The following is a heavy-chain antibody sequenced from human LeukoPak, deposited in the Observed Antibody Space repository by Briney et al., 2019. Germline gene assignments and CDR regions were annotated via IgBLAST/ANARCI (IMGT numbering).Heavy chain of an antibody. CDR2: INWNGGST. CDR1: GFTFDDYG. V-gene: IGHV3-20*04. Sequence: GGSLRLSCAASGFTFDDYGMSWVRQAPGKGLEWVSGINWNGGSTGYADSVKGRFTISRDNAKNSLYLQMNSLRAEDTAVYYCARDNRPDSPGPYNWFDPWGQGTLVTVSS. CDR3: ARDNRPDSPGPYNWFDP. J-gene: IGHJ5*02. D-gene: IGHD1-14*01.